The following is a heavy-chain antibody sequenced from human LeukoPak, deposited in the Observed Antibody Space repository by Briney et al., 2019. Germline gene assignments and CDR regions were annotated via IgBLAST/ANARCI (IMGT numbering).Heavy chain of an antibody. CDR2: IYISSNT. D-gene: IGHD4-17*01. CDR3: ARDLGGYGDYGTNFDY. CDR1: EFNVSSNH. V-gene: IGHV3-66*01. Sequence: GGSLRLSCAASEFNVSSNHMSWVRQAPGKGLEWVSLIYISSNTYYADSVKGRFTISRDNAKKSVYLLMNSLRAEDTAVYYCARDLGGYGDYGTNFDYWGQGTLVTVSS. J-gene: IGHJ4*02.